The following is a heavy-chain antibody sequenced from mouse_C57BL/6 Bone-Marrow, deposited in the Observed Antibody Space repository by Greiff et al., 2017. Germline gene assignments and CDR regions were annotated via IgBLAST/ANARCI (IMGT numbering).Heavy chain of an antibody. V-gene: IGHV1-64*01. D-gene: IGHD2-2*01. CDR1: GYTFTNYW. J-gene: IGHJ4*01. Sequence: QVQLQQPGAELVKPGASVKLSCKASGYTFTNYWMHWVKQRPGQGLEWIGMMHPNGGSPDYNEKFKSEATLSVDKTSRTAYMELSSLTSEDSAVYNCARSYAYDDYTMDNWVQGTSVTVSS. CDR3: ARSYAYDDYTMDN. CDR2: MHPNGGSP.